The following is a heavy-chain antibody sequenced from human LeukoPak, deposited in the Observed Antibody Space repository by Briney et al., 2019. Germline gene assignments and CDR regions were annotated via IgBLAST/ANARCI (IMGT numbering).Heavy chain of an antibody. Sequence: ASVKVSCKASGDTFTSYYRHWVRQAPGQGLEWMGWINPNSGGTNYAQKFQGRVTMTRDTSISTAYMDLSRLRSDDTAVYYCARGSIVGATFDYFDYWGQGTLVTVSS. CDR1: GDTFTSYY. D-gene: IGHD1-26*01. CDR2: INPNSGGT. J-gene: IGHJ4*02. CDR3: ARGSIVGATFDYFDY. V-gene: IGHV1-2*02.